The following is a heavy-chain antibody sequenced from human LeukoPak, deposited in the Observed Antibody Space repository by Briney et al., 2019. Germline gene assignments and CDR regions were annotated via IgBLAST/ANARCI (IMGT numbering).Heavy chain of an antibody. CDR2: ISSSGSTI. V-gene: IGHV3-11*01. CDR1: GFTFSDYY. D-gene: IGHD6-13*01. Sequence: PGGSLRPSCAASGFTFSDYYMSWIRQAPGKGLECVSYISSSGSTIYYADSVKGRFTISRDNAKNSLYLQMDSLRAEDTAVYYCASDIAAAGRDYWGQGTLVTVSS. CDR3: ASDIAAAGRDY. J-gene: IGHJ4*02.